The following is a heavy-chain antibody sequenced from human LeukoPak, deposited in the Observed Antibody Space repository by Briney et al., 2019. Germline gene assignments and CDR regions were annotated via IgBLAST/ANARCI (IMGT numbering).Heavy chain of an antibody. CDR1: GGSISGSNYY. V-gene: IGHV4-39*01. CDR3: ALRYFDRDY. J-gene: IGHJ4*02. CDR2: IYYSGST. D-gene: IGHD3-9*01. Sequence: SETLSLTCTVSGGSISGSNYYWVWIRQPPGKGLEWVGSIYYSGSTYYNPSLKSRVTISVDTSKNQFSLKLSSVTAADTAVYYCALRYFDRDYWGQGTLVTVSS.